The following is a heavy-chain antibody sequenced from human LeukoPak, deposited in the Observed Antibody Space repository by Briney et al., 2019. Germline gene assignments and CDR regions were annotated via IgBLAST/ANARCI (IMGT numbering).Heavy chain of an antibody. CDR1: GYTFTIYG. J-gene: IGHJ4*02. CDR2: ISAYNGNT. CDR3: ARSYYGDNHFDY. Sequence: ASVTVSFTASGYTFTIYGISWVRQAPGQGLEWMGWISAYNGNTNYAQKLQGRVTMTTDTSTSTAYMELRSLRSDDTAVYYCARSYYGDNHFDYWGQGTLVTVSS. V-gene: IGHV1-18*01. D-gene: IGHD4-17*01.